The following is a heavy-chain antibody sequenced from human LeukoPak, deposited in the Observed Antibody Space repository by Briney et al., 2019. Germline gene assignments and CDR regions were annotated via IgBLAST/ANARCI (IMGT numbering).Heavy chain of an antibody. CDR3: AKESSKTPDYFDY. V-gene: IGHV3-30-3*01. CDR2: ISYDGSNK. J-gene: IGHJ4*02. CDR1: GFTFSSYA. Sequence: GGSLRLSCAASGFTFSSYAMHWVRQAPGKGLEWVAVISYDGSNKYYADSVKGRFTISRDNSKNTLYLQMNSLRAEDTAVYYCAKESSKTPDYFDYWGQGTLVTVSS. D-gene: IGHD4-11*01.